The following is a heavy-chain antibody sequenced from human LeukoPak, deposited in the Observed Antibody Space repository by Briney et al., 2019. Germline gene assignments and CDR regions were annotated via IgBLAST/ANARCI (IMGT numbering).Heavy chain of an antibody. Sequence: GGSLRLSCAASGFTFSSYAMSWVRQAPGKGLEWVSAISGSGGSTYYADSVKGRFTISRDNSKNTLYLQMNSLRAEDTAVYYCAKDAGSGGSCHLLSCYYYGMDVWGQGTTVTVSS. CDR1: GFTFSSYA. V-gene: IGHV3-23*01. CDR2: ISGSGGST. CDR3: AKDAGSGGSCHLLSCYYYGMDV. J-gene: IGHJ6*02. D-gene: IGHD2-15*01.